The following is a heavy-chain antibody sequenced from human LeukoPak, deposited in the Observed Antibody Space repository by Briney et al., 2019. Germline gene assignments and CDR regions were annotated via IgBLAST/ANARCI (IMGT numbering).Heavy chain of an antibody. CDR2: LKSKNNGGTV. V-gene: IGHV3-15*01. Sequence: GESLRLSCAASGFTFKNYNMNWVRQAPGKGLEWVGRLKSKNNGGTVDYAAPVKGRFTISRDDSKDTFYLQMNSLKSEDTAVYYCCTVSGFGTSWDHWGQGTLVTVSS. CDR1: GFTFKNYN. D-gene: IGHD6-13*01. CDR3: CTVSGFGTSWDH. J-gene: IGHJ4*02.